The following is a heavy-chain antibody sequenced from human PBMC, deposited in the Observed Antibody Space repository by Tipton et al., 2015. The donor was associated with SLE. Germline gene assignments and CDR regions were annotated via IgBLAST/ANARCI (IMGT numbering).Heavy chain of an antibody. CDR2: ISYEGSLK. V-gene: IGHV3-30*04. D-gene: IGHD6-13*01. Sequence: SLRLSCTASTFTFSGYAMHWVRQAPGKGLEWVAGISYEGSLKHYADSVKGRFTISRDNSKNTLFLQMSSLRAEDTALYYCVRAEDRTSWPFDYWGQGTLVTVSS. J-gene: IGHJ4*02. CDR3: VRAEDRTSWPFDY. CDR1: TFTFSGYA.